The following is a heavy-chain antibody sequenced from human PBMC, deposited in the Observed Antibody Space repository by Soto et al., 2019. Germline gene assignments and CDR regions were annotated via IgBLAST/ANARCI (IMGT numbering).Heavy chain of an antibody. CDR3: ARGIWNDHTYYYDS. V-gene: IGHV1-3*01. D-gene: IGHD1-1*01. J-gene: IGHJ4*02. Sequence: ASVQVSCTASGYTFTRYALHWVRQAPGQRLEWMGWINAGDGKTKYSQKFQGRVTITRDTSASTVYLVLSSLTSEDTAVYYCARGIWNDHTYYYDSWGQGTLVTVSS. CDR2: INAGDGKT. CDR1: GYTFTRYA.